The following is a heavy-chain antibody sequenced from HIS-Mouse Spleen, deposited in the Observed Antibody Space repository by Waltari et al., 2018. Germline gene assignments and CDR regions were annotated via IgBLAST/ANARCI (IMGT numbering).Heavy chain of an antibody. CDR3: LTPIHRKQGPQKGYYYYGMDV. Sequence: AASGFTFSNAWMSWVRQAPGKGLEWVGRIKSKTDGGTTDYDAPVKGRFTISRDDSKNTLYLQMNSLKTEDTAVYYCLTPIHRKQGPQKGYYYYGMDVWGQGTTVTVSS. J-gene: IGHJ6*02. V-gene: IGHV3-15*01. CDR2: IKSKTDGGTT. CDR1: GFTFSNAW.